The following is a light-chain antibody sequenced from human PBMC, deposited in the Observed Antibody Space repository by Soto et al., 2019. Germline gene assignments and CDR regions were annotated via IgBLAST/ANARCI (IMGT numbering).Light chain of an antibody. Sequence: DIQMTQSPSTLSASVGDRVTITCRASQSISSWLAWYQQKPGKAPNLLIYKASSLDSGVPSRFSGSGSGTEFTLTISSLQPDDFATYPCQQYSSYPLNFGGGTKVEIK. CDR1: QSISSW. CDR3: QQYSSYPLN. CDR2: KAS. J-gene: IGKJ4*01. V-gene: IGKV1-5*03.